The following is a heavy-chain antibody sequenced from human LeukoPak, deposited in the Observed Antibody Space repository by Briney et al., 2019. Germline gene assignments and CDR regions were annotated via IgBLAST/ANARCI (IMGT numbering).Heavy chain of an antibody. J-gene: IGHJ4*02. V-gene: IGHV3-21*01. CDR1: GFTFSSYW. D-gene: IGHD3-22*01. CDR3: ARSTYDSSGYYGGY. CDR2: ISSSSSYI. Sequence: PGGSLRLSCAASGFTFSSYWMSWVRQAPGKGLEWVSSISSSSSYIYYADSVKGRFTISRDNAKNSLYLQMNSLRAEDTAVYYCARSTYDSSGYYGGYWGQGTLVTVSS.